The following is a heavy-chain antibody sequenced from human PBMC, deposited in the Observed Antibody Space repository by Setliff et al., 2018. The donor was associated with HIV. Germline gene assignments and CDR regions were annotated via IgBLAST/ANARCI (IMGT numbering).Heavy chain of an antibody. J-gene: IGHJ4*02. Sequence: PGGSLRLSCAASGFTFSNYWMSWVRQAPGKGLEWVANIKQDGSEKYYVDSVKGRFTISRDNAKKSLYLQMNSLRAEDTALYYCARDYSRYTWNYFDYWGQGTLVTVS. V-gene: IGHV3-7*03. CDR2: IKQDGSEK. CDR3: ARDYSRYTWNYFDY. CDR1: GFTFSNYW. D-gene: IGHD1-20*01.